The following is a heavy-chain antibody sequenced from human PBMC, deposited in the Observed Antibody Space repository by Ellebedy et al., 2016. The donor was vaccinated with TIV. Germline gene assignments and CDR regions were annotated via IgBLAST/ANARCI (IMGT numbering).Heavy chain of an antibody. Sequence: SETLSLTXTVSGYSISRGYHWGWIRLSPGKGLEWIGSINHLGSTYSNPSLKSRLTLAVDTSKNQFSLTLSSVTTADTARYYCARGGGGDCGGDCYSDNWGQGILVSVSS. CDR3: ARGGGGDCGGDCYSDN. D-gene: IGHD2-21*02. J-gene: IGHJ4*02. CDR2: INHLGST. CDR1: GYSISRGYH. V-gene: IGHV4-38-2*02.